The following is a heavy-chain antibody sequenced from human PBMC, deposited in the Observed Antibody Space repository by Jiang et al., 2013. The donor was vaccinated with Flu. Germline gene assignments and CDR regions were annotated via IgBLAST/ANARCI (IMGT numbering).Heavy chain of an antibody. J-gene: IGHJ4*02. V-gene: IGHV4-61*02. CDR2: VFSSGSS. Sequence: GPGLVKPSQTLSLTCSVSGGSISSGHYCWSWIRQPAGKGLEWIGRVFSSGSSDYSPSLKGRVTMSVDTSKNQFSLQLSSVTAADTAVYYCARIGDTSGSLGNLHYWGQGTLVTVSS. CDR1: GGSISSGHYC. CDR3: ARIGDTSGSLGNLHY. D-gene: IGHD6-19*01.